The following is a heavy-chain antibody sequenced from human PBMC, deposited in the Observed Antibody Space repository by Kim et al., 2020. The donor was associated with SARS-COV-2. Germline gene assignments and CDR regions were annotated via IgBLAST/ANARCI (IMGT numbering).Heavy chain of an antibody. Sequence: VKGRFTSSRDNAKNSLYLQMNSLRDEDTAVYYCARSFYGSGSYYPYSFDYWGQGTLVTVSS. D-gene: IGHD3-10*01. V-gene: IGHV3-48*02. J-gene: IGHJ4*02. CDR3: ARSFYGSGSYYPYSFDY.